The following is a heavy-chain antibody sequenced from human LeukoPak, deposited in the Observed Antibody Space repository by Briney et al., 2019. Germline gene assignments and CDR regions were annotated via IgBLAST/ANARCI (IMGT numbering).Heavy chain of an antibody. D-gene: IGHD1-26*01. V-gene: IGHV4-39*01. J-gene: IGHJ4*02. CDR1: GGSISSSSYY. CDR3: ARRRSGSYRENFDY. Sequence: SETLSLTCTVSGGSISSSSYYWGWIRQPPGKGLEWIGSIYYSGSTYYNPSLKSRVTISVDTSKNQFSLKLSSVTAADTAVYYCARRRSGSYRENFDYWGQGTLVTVSS. CDR2: IYYSGST.